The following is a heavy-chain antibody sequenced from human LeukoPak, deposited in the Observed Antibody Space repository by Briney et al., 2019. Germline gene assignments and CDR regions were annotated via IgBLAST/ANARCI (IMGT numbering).Heavy chain of an antibody. Sequence: PGGSVRLSCAASGFTFSSYGMHWVRQAPGKGLEWVAVIWYDGSNKYYADSVKGRFTISRDNSKNTLYLQMNSLRAEDTAVYYCASTSGWYEPIDYWGQGTLVTVSS. V-gene: IGHV3-33*01. J-gene: IGHJ4*02. CDR1: GFTFSSYG. CDR2: IWYDGSNK. D-gene: IGHD6-19*01. CDR3: ASTSGWYEPIDY.